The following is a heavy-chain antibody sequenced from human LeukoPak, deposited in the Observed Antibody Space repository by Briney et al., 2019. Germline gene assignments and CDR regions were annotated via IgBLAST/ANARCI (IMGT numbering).Heavy chain of an antibody. V-gene: IGHV3-48*04. CDR3: AREASLG. CDR1: GFDFSASS. J-gene: IGHJ3*01. Sequence: GGSLRLSCVASGFDFSASSFNYIRQALGKGLEWVSYIRASSSLISYADSVRGRFTISRDDAKKSVFLQMHSLRADDTAVYYCAREASLGWGQGTVVTVSS. CDR2: IRASSSLI.